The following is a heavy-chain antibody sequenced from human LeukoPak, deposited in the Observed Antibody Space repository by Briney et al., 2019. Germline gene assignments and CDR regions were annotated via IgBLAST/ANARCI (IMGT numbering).Heavy chain of an antibody. Sequence: GSLRLSCAASGFTFSSYSMNWVRQAPGKGLEWVSYISSSSSTIYYADSVKGRFTISRDNAKNSLYLQMNSLRAEDTAVYCCAGDRIAVAGTWFDYWGQGTLVTVSS. CDR2: ISSSSSTI. CDR3: AGDRIAVAGTWFDY. CDR1: GFTFSSYS. D-gene: IGHD6-19*01. V-gene: IGHV3-48*01. J-gene: IGHJ4*02.